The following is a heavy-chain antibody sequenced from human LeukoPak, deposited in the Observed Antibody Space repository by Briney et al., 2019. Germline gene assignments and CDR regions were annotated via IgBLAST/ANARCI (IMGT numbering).Heavy chain of an antibody. V-gene: IGHV6-1*01. CDR3: ARDGGYSGRALDL. J-gene: IGHJ2*01. Sequence: PSQTLSLTCAISGDRVSSNSAAWNWIRQSPSRGLEWLGRTYYTSKWYNDYAVSVKSRITINPDTSKNQFSLHLNSMTPEDTAVYYCARDGGYSGRALDLWGRGTLVTVSS. D-gene: IGHD5-12*01. CDR2: TYYTSKWYN. CDR1: GDRVSSNSAA.